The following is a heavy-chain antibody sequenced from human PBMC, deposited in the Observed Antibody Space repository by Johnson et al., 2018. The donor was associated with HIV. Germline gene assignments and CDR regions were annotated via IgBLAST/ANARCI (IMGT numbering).Heavy chain of an antibody. CDR1: SFIFSNHW. V-gene: IGHV3-7*01. CDR3: AKDTGGDFWSDAFDI. D-gene: IGHD2-21*01. CDR2: IKQDGSEK. Sequence: EVQLAESGVGLAQPGGSLRLSCAATSFIFSNHWMSWVRQAPGKGLEWVANIKQDGSEKYYANYVKGRFTITRNNSKNTLYLQMHSLRAEDTAVYYCAKDTGGDFWSDAFDIWGQGTMVTVSS. J-gene: IGHJ3*02.